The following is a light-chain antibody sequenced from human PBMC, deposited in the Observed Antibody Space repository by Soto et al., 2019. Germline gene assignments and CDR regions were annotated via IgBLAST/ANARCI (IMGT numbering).Light chain of an antibody. V-gene: IGKV3-20*01. Sequence: EVVLTQYPGTLSVSPGARATLSCRASQSSANNYLTWYQQKPCQAPRVLIYDASTRATGIPDRFSGSGSGTDFTLTISRLEPEDSAVYYCQQYGSSPWTFGQGTKADI. J-gene: IGKJ1*01. CDR1: QSSANNY. CDR3: QQYGSSPWT. CDR2: DAS.